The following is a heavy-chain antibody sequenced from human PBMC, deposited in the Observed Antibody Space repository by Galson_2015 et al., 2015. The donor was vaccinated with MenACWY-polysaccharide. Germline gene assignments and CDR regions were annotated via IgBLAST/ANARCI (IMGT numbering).Heavy chain of an antibody. CDR3: ARVRTRGFWSGYYLDY. Sequence: ETLSLPCAVSGGSISSSSYYWGWIRPPPGEGLEWIGSIYYSGSTYYNPSLKSRVTIPVDTSKNQFSLKLSSVTAADTAVYYCARVRTRGFWSGYYLDYWGQGTLVTVSS. D-gene: IGHD3-3*01. CDR2: IYYSGST. V-gene: IGHV4-39*01. J-gene: IGHJ4*02. CDR1: GGSISSSSYY.